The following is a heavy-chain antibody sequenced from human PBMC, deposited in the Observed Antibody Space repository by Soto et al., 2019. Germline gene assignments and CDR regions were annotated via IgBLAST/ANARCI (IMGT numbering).Heavy chain of an antibody. Sequence: GASVKVSCKASGGTFSSYAISWLRQSPGQGLEWMGGIIPIFGTANYARKFQGRVTITADKSTSTAYMELSSLRSEDTAVYYCARVSQHYYDSGGDHYGMDVWGQGTTVTVSS. D-gene: IGHD3-22*01. CDR1: GGTFSSYA. V-gene: IGHV1-69*06. J-gene: IGHJ6*02. CDR3: ARVSQHYYDSGGDHYGMDV. CDR2: IIPIFGTA.